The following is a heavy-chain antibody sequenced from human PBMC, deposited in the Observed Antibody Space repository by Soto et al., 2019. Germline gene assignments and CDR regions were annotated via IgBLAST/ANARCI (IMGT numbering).Heavy chain of an antibody. J-gene: IGHJ3*02. CDR1: GYTFTSYA. V-gene: IGHV1-3*01. CDR3: ARVRGYSYGFWSDAFDI. Sequence: ASVKVSCKASGYTFTSYAMHWVRQAPGQRFEWMGWINAGNGNTKYSQKFQGRVTITRDTSASTAYMELSSLRSEDTAVYYCARVRGYSYGFWSDAFDIWGQGTMVTVSS. CDR2: INAGNGNT. D-gene: IGHD5-18*01.